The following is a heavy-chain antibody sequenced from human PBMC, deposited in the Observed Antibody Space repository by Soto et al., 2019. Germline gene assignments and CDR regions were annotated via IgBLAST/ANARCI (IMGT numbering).Heavy chain of an antibody. J-gene: IGHJ4*02. V-gene: IGHV3-48*02. Sequence: GALRASGAASGFTFSSYNVNWVRQAPGKGLEWVSYISSYSSTMYYADSVKGRFTISRDNAKNSLYLQMNSLTDEDKAVYYCARSSTVVDYWGQGTLVTV. CDR1: GFTFSSYN. D-gene: IGHD4-17*01. CDR2: ISSYSSTM. CDR3: ARSSTVVDY.